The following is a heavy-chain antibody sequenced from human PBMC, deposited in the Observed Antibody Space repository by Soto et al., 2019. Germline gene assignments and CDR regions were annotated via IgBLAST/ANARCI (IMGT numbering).Heavy chain of an antibody. CDR1: GYTFTSYG. CDR3: ARSGITMVRGAQVLDP. V-gene: IGHV1-18*01. J-gene: IGHJ5*02. D-gene: IGHD3-10*01. CDR2: ISAYNGNT. Sequence: ASVKVSCKASGYTFTSYGISWVRQAPGQGLEWMGWISAYNGNTNYAQKLQGRVTMTTDTSTSTAYMELRSLRSDDTAVYYCARSGITMVRGAQVLDPWGQGTLVTGSS.